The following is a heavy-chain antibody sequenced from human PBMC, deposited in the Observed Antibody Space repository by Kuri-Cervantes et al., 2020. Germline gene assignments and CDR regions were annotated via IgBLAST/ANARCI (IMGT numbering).Heavy chain of an antibody. Sequence: GSLRLSCAASGFTFSSYGMHWVRQAPGKGLEWISYINPVSGAKYYADSVKGRFTISRDDAKNSLDLQMSSLTDEDTAVYYCARDHKWAFDYWGQGILVTVSS. J-gene: IGHJ4*02. D-gene: IGHD1-26*01. CDR3: ARDHKWAFDY. CDR2: INPVSGAK. CDR1: GFTFSSYG. V-gene: IGHV3-48*02.